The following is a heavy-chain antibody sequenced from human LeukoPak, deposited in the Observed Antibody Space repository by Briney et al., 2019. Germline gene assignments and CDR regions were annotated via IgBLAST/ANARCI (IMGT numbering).Heavy chain of an antibody. J-gene: IGHJ6*02. V-gene: IGHV3-21*04. CDR3: AKGGVTYYYYGMDV. CDR2: ISSSSSYI. Sequence: GGSLRLSCAASGFTFSSYSMNWVRQAPGKGLEWVSSISSSSSYIYYADSVKGRFTISRDNAKNSLYLQMNSLRAEGTAVYYCAKGGVTYYYYGMDVWGQGTTVTVSS. D-gene: IGHD2-21*02. CDR1: GFTFSSYS.